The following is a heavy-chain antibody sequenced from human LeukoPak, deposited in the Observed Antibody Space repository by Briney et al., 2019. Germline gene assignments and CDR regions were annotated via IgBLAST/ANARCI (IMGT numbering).Heavy chain of an antibody. D-gene: IGHD6-6*01. J-gene: IGHJ4*02. V-gene: IGHV1-46*01. CDR3: ARSRGDGQLVY. Sequence: ASVKVSCKASGYTFTSYYMHWVRQATGQGLEWMGIINPSGGSTSYAQKFQGRVTMTRDMSTSTVYMELSSLRSEDTAVYYCARSRGDGQLVYWGQGTLVTVSS. CDR1: GYTFTSYY. CDR2: INPSGGST.